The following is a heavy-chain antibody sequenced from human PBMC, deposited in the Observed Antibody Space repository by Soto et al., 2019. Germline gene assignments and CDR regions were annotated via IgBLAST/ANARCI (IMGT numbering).Heavy chain of an antibody. CDR3: ARDRPDIYDSSGYYPLDY. Sequence: GGSLRLSCAASGFTFSSYWMSWVRQAPGKWLEWVANIKQDGSEKYYVDSVKGRFTISRDNAKNSLYLQMNSLRAEDTAVYYCARDRPDIYDSSGYYPLDYWGQGXLVTVYS. V-gene: IGHV3-7*01. CDR2: IKQDGSEK. CDR1: GFTFSSYW. D-gene: IGHD3-22*01. J-gene: IGHJ4*02.